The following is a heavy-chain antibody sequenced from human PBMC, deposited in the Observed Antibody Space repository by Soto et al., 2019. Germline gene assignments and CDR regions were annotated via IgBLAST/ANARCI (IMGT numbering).Heavy chain of an antibody. CDR3: ASGFYGDYDDAFDI. CDR2: ISSSSSTI. Sequence: PGGSLRLSCAASGFTFSSYSMNWVRQAPGKGLEWVSYISSSSSTIYYADSVKGRFTISRDYAKNSLYLQMNSLRDEDTAVYYCASGFYGDYDDAFDIWGQGTMVTVSS. J-gene: IGHJ3*02. V-gene: IGHV3-48*02. CDR1: GFTFSSYS. D-gene: IGHD4-17*01.